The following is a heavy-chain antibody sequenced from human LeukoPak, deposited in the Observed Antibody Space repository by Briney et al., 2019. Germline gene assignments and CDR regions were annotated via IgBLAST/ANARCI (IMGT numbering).Heavy chain of an antibody. V-gene: IGHV4-4*02. CDR3: ARDPTRKYYYDSSGYYYVGYFDY. Sequence: SGTLSLTCAVSGGSISSSNWWSWVRQPAGKGLEWIGEIYHSGSTNYNPSLKSRVTISVDKSKNQFSLKLSSVTAADTAVYYCARDPTRKYYYDSSGYYYVGYFDYWGQGTLVTVSS. CDR2: IYHSGST. J-gene: IGHJ4*02. D-gene: IGHD3-22*01. CDR1: GGSISSSNW.